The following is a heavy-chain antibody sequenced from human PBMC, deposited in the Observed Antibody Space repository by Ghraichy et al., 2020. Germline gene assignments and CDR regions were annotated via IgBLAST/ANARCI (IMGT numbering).Heavy chain of an antibody. V-gene: IGHV3-30*18. CDR2: ISYDGSNK. D-gene: IGHD3-10*01. J-gene: IGHJ4*02. CDR1: GFTFSSYG. CDR3: AKSSTGGGIWFGGVIPAFDY. Sequence: GGSLRLSCAASGFTFSSYGMHWVRQAPGKGLEWVAVISYDGSNKYYADSVKGRFTISRDNSKNTLYLQMNSLRAEDTAVYYCAKSSTGGGIWFGGVIPAFDYWGQGTLVTVSS.